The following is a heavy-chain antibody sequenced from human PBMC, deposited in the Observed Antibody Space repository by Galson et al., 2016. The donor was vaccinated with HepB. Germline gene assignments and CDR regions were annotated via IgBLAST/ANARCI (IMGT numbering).Heavy chain of an antibody. D-gene: IGHD5-18*01. CDR3: AHRPTSHTAMGAFDY. Sequence: PALVKPTQTLTLTCTFSGFSLITNGVGVGWIRQPPGKALEWLALIYWNDDKSYSPSLKSRLTITKDISKNQVVLGMTNMEPVDTATYYCAHRPTSHTAMGAFDYWGQGILVTVSS. V-gene: IGHV2-5*01. J-gene: IGHJ4*02. CDR2: IYWNDDK. CDR1: GFSLITNGVG.